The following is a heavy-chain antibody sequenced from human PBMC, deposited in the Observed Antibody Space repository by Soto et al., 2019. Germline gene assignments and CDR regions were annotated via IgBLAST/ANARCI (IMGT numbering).Heavy chain of an antibody. CDR1: GFTFSNAW. V-gene: IGHV3-15*01. CDR3: TTGPHYGDYVELVDY. J-gene: IGHJ4*02. CDR2: IKSKTDGGTT. Sequence: EVQLVESGGGLVKPGGSLRLSCAASGFTFSNAWMSWVRQAPGKGLEWVGRIKSKTDGGTTDYAAPVNGRFTISRDDSKYTLYLQMNSLKPEDTAVYYCTTGPHYGDYVELVDYWGQETLVTVSS. D-gene: IGHD4-17*01.